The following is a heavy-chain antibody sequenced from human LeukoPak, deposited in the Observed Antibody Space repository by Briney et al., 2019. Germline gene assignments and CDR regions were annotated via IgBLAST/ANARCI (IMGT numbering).Heavy chain of an antibody. CDR1: GFPFSNAW. D-gene: IGHD3-22*01. V-gene: IGHV3-23*01. CDR2: ITGRSGST. CDR3: AKGPSLSGYYLDY. J-gene: IGHJ4*02. Sequence: GGSLRLSCAASGFPFSNAWMSWVRQAPGQGLEWVSGITGRSGSTYYADSVKGRFTISRDNSNNTLDLQMNSLRADDTAVYYCAKGPSLSGYYLDYWGQGTLVTVSS.